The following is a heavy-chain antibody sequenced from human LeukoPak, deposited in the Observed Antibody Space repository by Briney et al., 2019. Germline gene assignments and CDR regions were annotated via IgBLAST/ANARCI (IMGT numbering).Heavy chain of an antibody. D-gene: IGHD3-22*01. CDR1: GGSISSASYY. CDR2: LYYTGRT. J-gene: IGHJ6*02. V-gene: IGHV4-39*01. CDR3: ARLYYDGWGGLDV. Sequence: SETLSLTCSASGGSISSASYYRGWIRQPPGKGLEWIGSLYYTGRTDYNPPLKSRVTISADTSKNQFSLRLSSVTAADTAVYYCARLYYDGWGGLDVWGQGTTVTVSS.